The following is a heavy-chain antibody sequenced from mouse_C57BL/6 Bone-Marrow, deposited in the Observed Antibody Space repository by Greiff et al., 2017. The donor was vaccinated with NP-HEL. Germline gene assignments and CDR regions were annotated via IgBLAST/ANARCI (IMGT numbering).Heavy chain of an antibody. CDR2: ISDGGSYT. CDR3: ARVGLRQAPGYFDV. D-gene: IGHD2-2*01. Sequence: VPETPEKRLEWVATISDGGSYTYYPDNVKGRFTISRDNAKNNLYLQMSHLKSEDTAMYYCARVGLRQAPGYFDVWGTGTTVTVSS. J-gene: IGHJ1*03. V-gene: IGHV5-4*01.